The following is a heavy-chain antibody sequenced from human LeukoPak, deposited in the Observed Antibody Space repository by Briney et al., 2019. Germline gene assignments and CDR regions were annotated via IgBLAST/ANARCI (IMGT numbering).Heavy chain of an antibody. Sequence: SQTLSLTCTVSGGSISSGDYYWSWIRQPPGKGLEWIGYIYYSGSTYYSPSLKSRVTISVDTSKNQFSLKLSSVTAADTAVYYCAREGGRTIGTQYAFDIWGQGTMVTVSS. CDR1: GGSISSGDYY. V-gene: IGHV4-30-4*01. J-gene: IGHJ3*02. CDR2: IYYSGST. D-gene: IGHD3-3*01. CDR3: AREGGRTIGTQYAFDI.